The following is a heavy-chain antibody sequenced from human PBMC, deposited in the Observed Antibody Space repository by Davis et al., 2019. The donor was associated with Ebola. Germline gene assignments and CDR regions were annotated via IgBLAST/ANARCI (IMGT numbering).Heavy chain of an antibody. CDR1: GGSISSGGYF. J-gene: IGHJ3*02. D-gene: IGHD3-22*01. CDR3: ARLRDYYDSSGYAFDI. Sequence: SETLSLTCTVSGGSISSGGYFWGWIRQPPGKGLEWIGSIYYSWAPYYNPSLRSRVTIYVDTSKNQFSLRLSSETAADTAIYYCARLRDYYDSSGYAFDIWGQGTMVSVSS. V-gene: IGHV4-39*01. CDR2: IYYSWAP.